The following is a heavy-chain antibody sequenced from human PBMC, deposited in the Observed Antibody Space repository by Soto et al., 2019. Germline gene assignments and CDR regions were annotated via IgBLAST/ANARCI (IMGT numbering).Heavy chain of an antibody. Sequence: PSETLSLTCTVSGGSISSGGYYWSWIRQHPGKGLEWIGYIYYSGSTYYNPSLKSRVTISVDTSKNRFSLKLSSVTAADTAVYYCARSRITRGYYDSSGYYHRPDAFDIWGQGTMVTVSS. V-gene: IGHV4-31*03. D-gene: IGHD3-22*01. J-gene: IGHJ3*02. CDR2: IYYSGST. CDR1: GGSISSGGYY. CDR3: ARSRITRGYYDSSGYYHRPDAFDI.